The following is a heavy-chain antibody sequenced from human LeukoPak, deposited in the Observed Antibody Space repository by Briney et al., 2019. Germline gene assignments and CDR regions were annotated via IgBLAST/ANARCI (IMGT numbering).Heavy chain of an antibody. Sequence: SETLSLTCTVSGGSISSYYWSWIRQPPGKGLEWIGYIYYSGSTNYNPSLKSRVTISVDTSKNQFSLKLCSVTAADTAVYYCAREGGGNFDYWGQGTLVTVSS. J-gene: IGHJ4*02. CDR2: IYYSGST. V-gene: IGHV4-59*01. CDR3: AREGGGNFDY. CDR1: GGSISSYY. D-gene: IGHD3-16*01.